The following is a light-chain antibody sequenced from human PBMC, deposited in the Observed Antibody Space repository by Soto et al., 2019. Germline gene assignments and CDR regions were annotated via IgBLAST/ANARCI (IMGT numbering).Light chain of an antibody. CDR1: QSISNY. CDR3: QQSSS. CDR2: TAS. V-gene: IGKV1-39*01. J-gene: IGKJ4*01. Sequence: DLQMTQSPSSLSASVGDRVTITCRTSQSISNYLNWYQQKPGRAPKLLIYTASNLQSGVPSRFSGSGSGTDFTLSISSLQPEDFGTYYCQQSSSFGGGTKVEIK.